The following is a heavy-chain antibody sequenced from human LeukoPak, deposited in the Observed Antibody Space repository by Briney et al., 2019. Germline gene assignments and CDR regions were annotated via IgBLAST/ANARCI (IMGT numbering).Heavy chain of an antibody. CDR2: TFNTGST. CDR3: ATRSCYYSYYQYYFMDV. CDR1: GDSISSHY. J-gene: IGHJ6*03. Sequence: PSETLTLTCAVSGDSISSHYWTWIRQPPGKGLEWIGYTFNTGSTNYNPSLKSRVTISVDTSKNHLSLKLSSVTAADTAVYYCATRSCYYSYYQYYFMDVWGKGTTVTVSS. V-gene: IGHV4-59*11. D-gene: IGHD3-22*01.